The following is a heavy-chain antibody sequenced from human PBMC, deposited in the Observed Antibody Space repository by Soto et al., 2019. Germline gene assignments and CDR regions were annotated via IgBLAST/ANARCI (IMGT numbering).Heavy chain of an antibody. V-gene: IGHV5-51*01. J-gene: IGHJ4*02. Sequence: GESLKISCNGSGDSLTSYWIGWVRQMPWKGLEWMGIIYPGDSDTRYSPSFQGQVTISADKSSSTAYLQWSSLKASDTAMYYCARSSIVGAPSEVDYWGQGTLVTVCS. CDR2: IYPGDSDT. CDR1: GDSLTSYW. CDR3: ARSSIVGAPSEVDY. D-gene: IGHD1-26*01.